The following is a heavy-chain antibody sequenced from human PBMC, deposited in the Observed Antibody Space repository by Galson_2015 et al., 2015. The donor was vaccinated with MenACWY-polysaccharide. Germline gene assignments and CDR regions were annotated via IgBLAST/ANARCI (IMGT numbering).Heavy chain of an antibody. CDR3: GRVRPQLPPRTLSVYYYMGV. D-gene: IGHD1-14*01. J-gene: IGHJ6*03. CDR2: IIPFLGTT. Sequence: SVKVSCKASGGTFSSYAFVWVRQAPGQGLEWMGRIIPFLGTTNYTQKLQGRVTITADESMRTIYMELSSLMSEDTAVYYCGRVRPQLPPRTLSVYYYMGVEGKGTRV. CDR1: GGTFSSYA. V-gene: IGHV1-69*13.